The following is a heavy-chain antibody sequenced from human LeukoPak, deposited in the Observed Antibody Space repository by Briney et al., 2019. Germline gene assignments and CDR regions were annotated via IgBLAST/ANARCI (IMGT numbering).Heavy chain of an antibody. CDR2: IYYSGST. J-gene: IGHJ4*02. Sequence: PSETLSLTCTVSGGSISSSSYYWGWIRQPPGKGLEWIGSIYYSGSTYYNPSLKSRVTISVDTSKNQFSLKLSSVTAADTAVYYCATYGDYGGLQDYWGQGTLVTVSS. CDR3: ATYGDYGGLQDY. V-gene: IGHV4-39*01. CDR1: GGSISSSSYY. D-gene: IGHD4-17*01.